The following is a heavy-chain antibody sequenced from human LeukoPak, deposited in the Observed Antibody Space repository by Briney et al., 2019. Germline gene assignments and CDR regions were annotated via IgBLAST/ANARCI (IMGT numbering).Heavy chain of an antibody. J-gene: IGHJ4*02. V-gene: IGHV3-48*03. Sequence: PGGSLRLSCAASGFNFASYEMNWVRQTPGKGLEWVSYISSDGHVETYVDSVRGRFTMSRDNAKDLLFLQMNGLRAEDTAVYYCARDTLNGPFVISLDYWGQGALVTVSS. CDR2: ISSDGHVE. D-gene: IGHD3-9*01. CDR1: GFNFASYE. CDR3: ARDTLNGPFVISLDY.